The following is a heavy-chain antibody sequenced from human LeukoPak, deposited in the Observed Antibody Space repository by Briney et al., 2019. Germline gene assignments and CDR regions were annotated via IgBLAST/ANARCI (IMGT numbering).Heavy chain of an antibody. CDR3: ARFVSGNFDY. CDR2: VSDSSPFT. V-gene: IGHV3-11*03. D-gene: IGHD3-10*01. CDR1: GFIFSDCY. J-gene: IGHJ4*02. Sequence: GGSLRLSCAASGFIFSDCYMTWLRQAPGKGLEWVSYVSDSSPFTNYADSVKGRFTISRDNDKNSLYLQMNSLRAEDTAVYYCARFVSGNFDYWGQGTLVTVSS.